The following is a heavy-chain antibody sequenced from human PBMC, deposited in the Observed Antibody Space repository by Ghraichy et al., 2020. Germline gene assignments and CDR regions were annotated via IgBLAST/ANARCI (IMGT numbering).Heavy chain of an antibody. CDR3: ARDQGTTGHDWYFDL. V-gene: IGHV3-74*01. J-gene: IGHJ2*01. Sequence: GESLNISCAVSGFTFNTYLMHWVRQAPGEGLVWVSRISEDASYTNYADSVKGRFTISRDNAKNMLYLQMNSLRPEDTAVYYCARDQGTTGHDWYFDLWGRGTLVTVSS. D-gene: IGHD1-1*01. CDR1: GFTFNTYL. CDR2: ISEDASYT.